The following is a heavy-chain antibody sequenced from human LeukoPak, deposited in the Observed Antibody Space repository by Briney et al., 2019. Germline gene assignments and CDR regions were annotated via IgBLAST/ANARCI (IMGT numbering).Heavy chain of an antibody. J-gene: IGHJ4*02. V-gene: IGHV3-48*01. CDR3: ASLLNKVQLAQDY. D-gene: IGHD5-18*01. CDR2: ISSSSSTI. Sequence: GGSLRLSCAASGFTFSSYSVNWVRQAPGKGLEWVSYISSSSSTIYYADSVKGRFTISRDNAKNSLYLQMNSLRAEDTAAYYCASLLNKVQLAQDYWGQGTLVTVSS. CDR1: GFTFSSYS.